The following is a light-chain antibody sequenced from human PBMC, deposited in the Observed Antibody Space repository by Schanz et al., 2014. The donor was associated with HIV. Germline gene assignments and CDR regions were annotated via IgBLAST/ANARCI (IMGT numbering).Light chain of an antibody. CDR3: CSYAGSYTWV. Sequence: QSALTQPASVSGSPGQSITISCSGTSSDVGGYNYVSWYQQHPGKAPKLMIYDVNNRPSGVSNRFSGSKSGNTASLTISGLQAEDEAVYYCCSYAGSYTWVFGGGTKLTVL. J-gene: IGLJ3*02. V-gene: IGLV2-14*03. CDR1: SSDVGGYNY. CDR2: DVN.